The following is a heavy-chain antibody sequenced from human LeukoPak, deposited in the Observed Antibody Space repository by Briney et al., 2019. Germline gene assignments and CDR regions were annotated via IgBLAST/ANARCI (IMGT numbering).Heavy chain of an antibody. Sequence: ETLSLTCAVYGGSFSGYYWSWIRQPPGKGLEWVANIKQDGGERYYVDSVRGRFTISRDNSKNSLYLQMNSLRAEDTAVYYCVRDGRPLDYWGQVTLVIVS. J-gene: IGHJ4*02. CDR1: GGSFSGYY. CDR3: VRDGRPLDY. CDR2: IKQDGGER. V-gene: IGHV3-7*01. D-gene: IGHD3/OR15-3a*01.